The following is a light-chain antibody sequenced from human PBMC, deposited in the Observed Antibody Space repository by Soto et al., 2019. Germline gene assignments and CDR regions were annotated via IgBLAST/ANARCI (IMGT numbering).Light chain of an antibody. J-gene: IGKJ4*01. V-gene: IGKV1-12*01. CDR3: QQANSFTRT. CDR1: QGIRSW. CDR2: AAS. Sequence: DIQMTPSPSSVSAYVGARVTITCRASQGIRSWLAWDQQKPGKAPKLLIYAASSLQSGVPSRFSGSGSGTDFTLPISSLQPDDFATAYWQQANSFTRTCGGGNKVAIK.